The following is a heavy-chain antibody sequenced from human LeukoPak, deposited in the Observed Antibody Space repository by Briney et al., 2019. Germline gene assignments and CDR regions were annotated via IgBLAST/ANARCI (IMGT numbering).Heavy chain of an antibody. J-gene: IGHJ4*03. D-gene: IGHD3-9*01. CDR3: AGVVLPGYYMN. CDR2: IKHSGST. CDR1: GGSFSGYY. Sequence: SETQSLTCAVYGGSFSGYYWSWLRQPPGKGPAWIGEIKHSGSTNYIPSLKSRVTLSVDTSKNQFSLNLSAVTAADTAVYYCAGVVLPGYYMNWGQGTLVTVSS. V-gene: IGHV4-34*01.